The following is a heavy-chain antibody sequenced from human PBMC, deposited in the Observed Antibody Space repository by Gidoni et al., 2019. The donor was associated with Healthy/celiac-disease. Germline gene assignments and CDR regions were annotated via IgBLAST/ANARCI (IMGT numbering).Heavy chain of an antibody. J-gene: IGHJ6*02. D-gene: IGHD2-2*01. V-gene: IGHV3-30*18. CDR1: GFTFSSYG. CDR2: ISYDGSNK. Sequence: QVQLVESGGGVVQPGRSLRLSCAASGFTFSSYGMHWVRQAPGKGLEWVAVISYDGSNKYYADSVKGRFTISRDNSKNTLYLQMNSLRAEDTAVYYCAKDGYCSSTSCSSYGMDVWGQGTTVTVSS. CDR3: AKDGYCSSTSCSSYGMDV.